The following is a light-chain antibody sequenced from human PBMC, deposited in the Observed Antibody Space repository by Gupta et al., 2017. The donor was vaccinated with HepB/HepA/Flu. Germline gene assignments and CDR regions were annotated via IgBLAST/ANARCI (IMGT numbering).Light chain of an antibody. Sequence: SCSGSSSNVGSNSVNWYQQVPGTAPKLLIYTNNQRPSGVPDRFSGSKSGIAASLAITGLRSDDESDYFCATWDDSLNGVVFGGGTKLTVL. CDR1: SSNVGSNS. CDR2: TNN. V-gene: IGLV1-44*01. J-gene: IGLJ2*01. CDR3: ATWDDSLNGVV.